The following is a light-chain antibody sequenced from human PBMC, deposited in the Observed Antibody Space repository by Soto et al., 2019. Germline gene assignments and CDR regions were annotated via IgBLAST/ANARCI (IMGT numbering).Light chain of an antibody. CDR1: SSDIGGYNY. J-gene: IGLJ1*01. V-gene: IGLV2-14*03. Sequence: QSALTQPASVSGSPGQSITISCTGTSSDIGGYNYVSWYQQLPGKVPKLIIYDVSNRPSGVSDRFSGSKSGNAASLTISGLQAEDEADYYCISYTSTSTLYVVGTGTKLTVL. CDR3: ISYTSTSTLYV. CDR2: DVS.